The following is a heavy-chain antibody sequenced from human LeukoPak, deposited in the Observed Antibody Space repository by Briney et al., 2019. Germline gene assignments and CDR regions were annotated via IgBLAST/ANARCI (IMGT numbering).Heavy chain of an antibody. Sequence: PGGFLRLSCAASGFTFDDYAMHWVRQAPGKGLEWVSGISWNSGSIDYADSVKGRFTIPRDNAKNSLYLQMNSLRAEDTALYYCAKDMAGSFEYFDYWGQGTLVTVSS. CDR2: ISWNSGSI. CDR3: AKDMAGSFEYFDY. CDR1: GFTFDDYA. V-gene: IGHV3-9*01. J-gene: IGHJ4*02. D-gene: IGHD6-19*01.